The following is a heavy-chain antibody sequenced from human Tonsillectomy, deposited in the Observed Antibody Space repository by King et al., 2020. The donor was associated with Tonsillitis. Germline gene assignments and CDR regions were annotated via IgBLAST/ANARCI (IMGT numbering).Heavy chain of an antibody. J-gene: IGHJ4*02. CDR3: ARDDGDYPGDY. CDR2: ISYDGSIK. Sequence: VQLVESGGGVVQPGRSLRLSCAASGFTFSNYAMHWVRQAPGKGLEWVTVISYDGSIKYYADSVKGRFTISRDNSKNTLFLQMNSLRTEDTAVYYCARDDGDYPGDYWGQGILVTVSS. CDR1: GFTFSNYA. D-gene: IGHD4-17*01. V-gene: IGHV3-30*04.